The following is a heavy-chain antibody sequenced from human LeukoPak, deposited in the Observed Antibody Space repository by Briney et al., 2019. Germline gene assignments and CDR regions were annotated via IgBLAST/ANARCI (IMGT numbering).Heavy chain of an antibody. CDR1: GFTFSSYS. CDR2: ISSSSTYI. V-gene: IGHV3-21*01. J-gene: IGHJ4*02. D-gene: IGHD3-22*01. CDR3: ARDAYDSSGYLFDY. Sequence: GGSLRLSCAASGFTFSSYSINWVRQAPGKGLEWVSFISSSSTYIYYADSVKGRFTISRDNAKNSLYLQMNSLRAEDTAVYYCARDAYDSSGYLFDYWGQGTLVTVSS.